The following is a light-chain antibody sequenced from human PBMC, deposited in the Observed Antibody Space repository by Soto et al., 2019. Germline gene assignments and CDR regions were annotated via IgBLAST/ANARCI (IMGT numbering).Light chain of an antibody. CDR1: QGIGKY. Sequence: DIQMTQSPSSLSASVGDRVTITFGASQGIGKYLAWYQQRPGKVPKLLIYAASSRATGIPDRFSGSGSGTDFTLTISRLEPEDFAVYYCQQYGSSPWTFGLGTKVDIK. CDR2: AAS. CDR3: QQYGSSPWT. V-gene: IGKV1-NL1*01. J-gene: IGKJ1*01.